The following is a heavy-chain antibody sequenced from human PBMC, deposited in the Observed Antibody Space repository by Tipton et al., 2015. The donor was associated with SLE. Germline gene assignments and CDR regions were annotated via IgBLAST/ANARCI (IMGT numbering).Heavy chain of an antibody. J-gene: IGHJ4*02. CDR2: IYYSGST. D-gene: IGHD6-13*01. Sequence: TLSLTCTVSGGSISSHYWSWIRQPPGKGLEWIGYIYYSGSTKYNPSLESRVTISVDTSKNQFSLKLSSVTAADTAVYYCATSSSSRLDFDYWGQGTLVTVSS. CDR3: ATSSSSRLDFDY. CDR1: GGSISSHY. V-gene: IGHV4-59*11.